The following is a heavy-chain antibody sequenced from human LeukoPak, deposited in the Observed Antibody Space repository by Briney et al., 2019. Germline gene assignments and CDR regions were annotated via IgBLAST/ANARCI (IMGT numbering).Heavy chain of an antibody. J-gene: IGHJ3*02. D-gene: IGHD6-6*01. V-gene: IGHV4-39*01. CDR1: GGSISSSDYY. CDR2: MYYSGST. CDR3: ARHLSSIAARPEDDAFDI. Sequence: SETLSLTCSVSGGSISSSDYYWGWIRQPPGKGLEWIGIMYYSGSTYYNPSLKSRVTISVDTSKNQFSLKLSSVTAADTAVYYCARHLSSIAARPEDDAFDIWGQGTMVTVSS.